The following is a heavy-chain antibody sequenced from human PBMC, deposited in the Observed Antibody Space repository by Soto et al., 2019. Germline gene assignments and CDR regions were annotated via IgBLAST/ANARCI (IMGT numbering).Heavy chain of an antibody. D-gene: IGHD2-15*01. CDR1: GGSFSDYY. J-gene: IGHJ4*02. CDR3: ARGQVVAAQH. Sequence: SETLSLTCAVYGGSFSDYYWSWIRQAPGKGLEWIGEINHSGSTYYNPSLKSRVTISVDRSKNQFSLKLSSVTAADTAVYYCARGQVVAAQHWGQGTLVTVSS. V-gene: IGHV4-34*01. CDR2: INHSGST.